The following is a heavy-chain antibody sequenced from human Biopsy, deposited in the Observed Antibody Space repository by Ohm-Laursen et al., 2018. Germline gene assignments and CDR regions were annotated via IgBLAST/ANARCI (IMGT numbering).Heavy chain of an antibody. J-gene: IGHJ3*02. CDR1: GGSLSSYY. D-gene: IGHD3-22*01. CDR3: ARWTPEYDSSRYYLDAFDI. V-gene: IGHV4-4*07. Sequence: GTLSLTCTVSGGSLSSYYWSWIRQPAGQGLEWIGRIYSSGSTNYNPSLKSRVTLSMDTSKRQFSLKLSFVTAADTAVYYCARWTPEYDSSRYYLDAFDIWGRGTTVSVSS. CDR2: IYSSGST.